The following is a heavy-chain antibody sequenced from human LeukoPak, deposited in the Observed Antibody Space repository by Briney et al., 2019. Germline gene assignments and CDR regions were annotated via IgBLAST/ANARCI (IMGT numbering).Heavy chain of an antibody. Sequence: ASVKVSFKASGYSFTDNSMHWLRQAPGQGLEWMGWISPRSGDTSYAQKFQGRVTMTRDTSINTVDMDLSGLTSDDTAVFYCARGRAIHGSSATNFDDYWGQGTLVTVSS. CDR2: ISPRSGDT. J-gene: IGHJ4*02. V-gene: IGHV1-2*02. CDR1: GYSFTDNS. CDR3: ARGRAIHGSSATNFDDY. D-gene: IGHD1-26*01.